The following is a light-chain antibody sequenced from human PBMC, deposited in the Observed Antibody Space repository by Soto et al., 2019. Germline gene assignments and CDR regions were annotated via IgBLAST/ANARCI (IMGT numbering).Light chain of an antibody. CDR2: DVS. CDR1: SSDVGGYNY. Sequence: QSALTQPASVSGSPGQSITISCTGTSSDVGGYNYVSWYQQHPGKAPKLMIYDVSNRPSGVSNRFSGSKSGNTASLTISGLQAEDEADYYCSSYTSRSTLEGVVFGGGTKVTVL. J-gene: IGLJ2*01. CDR3: SSYTSRSTLEGVV. V-gene: IGLV2-14*01.